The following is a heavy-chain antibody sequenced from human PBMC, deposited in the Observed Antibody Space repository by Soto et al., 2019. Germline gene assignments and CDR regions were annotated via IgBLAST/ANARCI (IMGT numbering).Heavy chain of an antibody. J-gene: IGHJ3*02. CDR1: GGSISSGGYY. Sequence: PSETLSLTCTVSGGSISSGGYYWSWIRQHPGKGLEWIGYIYYSGSTYYNPSLKRRVTISVDTSKNQFSLKLSFLTAADTAVFFCATYYYDSSGYSFFAFDIWGQGTMVTVSS. V-gene: IGHV4-31*03. CDR3: ATYYYDSSGYSFFAFDI. CDR2: IYYSGST. D-gene: IGHD3-22*01.